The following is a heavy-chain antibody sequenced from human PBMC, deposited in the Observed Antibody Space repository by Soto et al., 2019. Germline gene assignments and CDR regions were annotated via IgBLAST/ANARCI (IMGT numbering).Heavy chain of an antibody. D-gene: IGHD6-6*01. CDR1: GFTFSSYG. J-gene: IGHJ6*02. CDR3: ARSLQQLVPYYYYYGMDV. V-gene: IGHV3-33*01. Sequence: HPGGSLRLSCAASGFTFSSYGMHWVRQAPGKGLEWVAVIWYDGSNKYYADSVKGRFTISRDNSKNTPYLQMNSLRAEDTAVYYCARSLQQLVPYYYYYGMDVWGQGTTVTVS. CDR2: IWYDGSNK.